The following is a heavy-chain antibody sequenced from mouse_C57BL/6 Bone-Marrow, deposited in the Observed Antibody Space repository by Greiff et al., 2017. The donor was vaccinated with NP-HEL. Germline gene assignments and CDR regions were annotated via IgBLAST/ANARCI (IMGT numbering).Heavy chain of an antibody. V-gene: IGHV1-26*01. CDR3: AREGGTTEVGGAMDY. D-gene: IGHD1-1*01. J-gene: IGHJ4*01. CDR2: INPNNGGT. Sequence: EVQLQQSGPELVKPGASVKISCKASGYTFTDYYMNWVKQSHGKSLEWIGDINPNNGGTSYNQKFKGKATLTVDKSSSTAYMELRSLTSEDSAVYYCAREGGTTEVGGAMDYWGQGTSVTVSS. CDR1: GYTFTDYY.